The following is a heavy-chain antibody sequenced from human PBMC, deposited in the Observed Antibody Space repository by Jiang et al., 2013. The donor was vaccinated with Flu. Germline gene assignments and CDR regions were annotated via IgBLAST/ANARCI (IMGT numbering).Heavy chain of an antibody. J-gene: IGHJ6*02. CDR2: IGPFNGNT. V-gene: IGHV1-18*01. CDR3: AREGLVNSFYYDYAMDV. D-gene: IGHD6-19*01. Sequence: GAEVKKPGASVKVSCQASGYTFTSYRISWVRQAPGQGLEWMGWIGPFNGNTNYAQKLQDRVSMTTDTSTSTAYMELRSLRSDDTAVYFCAREGLVNSFYYDYAMDVWGQGTTVTVSS. CDR1: GYTFTSYR.